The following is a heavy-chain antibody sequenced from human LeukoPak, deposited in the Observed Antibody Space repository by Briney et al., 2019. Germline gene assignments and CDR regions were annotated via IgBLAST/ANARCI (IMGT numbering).Heavy chain of an antibody. D-gene: IGHD4-17*01. CDR2: MSGSGGST. CDR3: AKGVDYGEYDI. CDR1: GFTFSSYA. V-gene: IGHV3-23*01. J-gene: IGHJ3*02. Sequence: HPGGSLRLSCAASGFTFSSYAMSWFRQPPGKGLEWVSAMSGSGGSTYYADSVKGRFTISRDNSKNTLYLQMNSLRAEDTAVYYCAKGVDYGEYDIWGQGTMVTVSS.